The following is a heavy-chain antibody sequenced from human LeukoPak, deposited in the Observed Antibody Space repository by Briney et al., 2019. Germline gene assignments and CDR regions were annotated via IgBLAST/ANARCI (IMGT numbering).Heavy chain of an antibody. CDR2: IIPIFGTA. J-gene: IGHJ6*03. CDR1: GGTFSSYA. V-gene: IGHV1-69*13. Sequence: SVEVSCKASGGTFSSYAISWVRQAPGQGLEWMGGIIPIFGTANYAQKFQGRVTITADESTSTAYMELSSLRSEDTAVYYCARHGGILWFGELLPYYYYMDVWGKGTTVTVSS. D-gene: IGHD3-10*01. CDR3: ARHGGILWFGELLPYYYYMDV.